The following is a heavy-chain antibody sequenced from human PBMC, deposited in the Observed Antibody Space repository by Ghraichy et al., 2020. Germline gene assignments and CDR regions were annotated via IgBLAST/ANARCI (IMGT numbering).Heavy chain of an antibody. CDR1: GFRFRDHY. V-gene: IGHV3-11*06. CDR2: ISRNGRDI. D-gene: IGHD1-7*01. CDR3: VREGQELGKSGFDL. Sequence: GGSLRLSCATSGFRFRDHYMSWIRQAPGKGLEWVSLISRNGRDINYADSVRGRFIISRDNDKNSLYLQLNTLRVEDTAVYYCVREGQELGKSGFDLWGQGTLVTVSS. J-gene: IGHJ5*02.